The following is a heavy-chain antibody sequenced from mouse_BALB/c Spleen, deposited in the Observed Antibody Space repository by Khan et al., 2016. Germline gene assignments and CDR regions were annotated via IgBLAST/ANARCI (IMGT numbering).Heavy chain of an antibody. D-gene: IGHD1-1*02. CDR1: GFPITSGYY. V-gene: IGHV12-3*02. CDR2: ITHSGET. J-gene: IGHJ1*01. Sequence: VPLQESGPGLVKPSQSLFLACSITGFPITSGYYWIWIRQSPGKPLEWMGYITHSGETFYNPSLQSPISITRETSKNQFFLQLNSVTTEDTAMYYCAGDSYGYWYFDVWGAGTTVTVSS. CDR3: AGDSYGYWYFDV.